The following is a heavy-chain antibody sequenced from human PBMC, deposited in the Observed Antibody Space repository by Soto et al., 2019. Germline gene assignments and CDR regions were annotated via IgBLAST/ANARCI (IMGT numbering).Heavy chain of an antibody. D-gene: IGHD3-10*01. CDR3: ARAGNEYGVDV. J-gene: IGHJ6*02. V-gene: IGHV4-4*07. CDR1: GGSISSCH. Sequence: DTLSLTCYVSGGSISSCHWSWIRQSAGQGLEWIGGFYSNEISHYNPSLKSRLSMSADTSKNQLSLTLTSVTAADTGVYYCARAGNEYGVDVWGQGTTVTVSS. CDR2: FYSNEIS.